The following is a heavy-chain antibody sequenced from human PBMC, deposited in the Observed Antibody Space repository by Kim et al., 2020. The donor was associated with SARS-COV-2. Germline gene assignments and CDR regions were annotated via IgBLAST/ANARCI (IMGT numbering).Heavy chain of an antibody. CDR1: GFTFDDYT. Sequence: GGSLRLSCAASGFTFDDYTMHWVRQAPGKGLEWVSLISWDGGSTYYADSVKGRFTISRDNSKNSLYLQMNSLRTEDTALYYCAKDYYYDSSGPPGDYWGQGTLVTVSS. CDR2: ISWDGGST. V-gene: IGHV3-43*01. CDR3: AKDYYYDSSGPPGDY. D-gene: IGHD3-22*01. J-gene: IGHJ4*02.